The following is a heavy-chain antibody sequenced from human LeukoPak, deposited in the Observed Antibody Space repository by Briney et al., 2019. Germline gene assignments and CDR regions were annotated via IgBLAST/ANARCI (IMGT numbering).Heavy chain of an antibody. D-gene: IGHD3-3*01. CDR1: GFTFRNYG. V-gene: IGHV3-30*03. J-gene: IGHJ4*02. CDR2: ISYDASNK. CDR3: AREVDDFWSGLDY. Sequence: PGGSLRLSCAASGFTFRNYGIHWVRQAPGKGLEWVAVISYDASNKYYADSVKGRFTISRDNSKNTLYLQMNSLRAEDTAVYYRAREVDDFWSGLDYWGQGTLVTVSS.